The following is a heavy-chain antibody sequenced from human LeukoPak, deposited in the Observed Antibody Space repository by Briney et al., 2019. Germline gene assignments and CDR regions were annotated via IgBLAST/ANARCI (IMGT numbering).Heavy chain of an antibody. CDR2: IYYSGST. CDR1: GASISSGSYY. CDR3: ARHDDIYSNSY. J-gene: IGHJ4*02. D-gene: IGHD4-11*01. Sequence: SETLSHTCTVSGASISSGSYYWGWIRQPPGKGLEWIGSIYYSGSTYYNPSLKSRVTISVDTSKNQFSLKLSSVTAADTAVYYCARHDDIYSNSYWGQGTLVTVSS. V-gene: IGHV4-39*01.